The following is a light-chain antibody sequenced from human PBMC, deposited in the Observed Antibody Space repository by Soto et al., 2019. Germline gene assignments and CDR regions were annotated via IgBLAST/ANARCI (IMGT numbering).Light chain of an antibody. V-gene: IGKV1-39*01. CDR2: AAS. Sequence: DIQMTQSPSSLPASVGDRLTITCRASQSIGKYLNWYQQKPGKAPKLLIHAASSLQSGVPSRFSGSGSGTDFTLTISSLQPEHFATYYCQQSYSNPYTFGQGTKVDNK. CDR1: QSIGKY. CDR3: QQSYSNPYT. J-gene: IGKJ2*01.